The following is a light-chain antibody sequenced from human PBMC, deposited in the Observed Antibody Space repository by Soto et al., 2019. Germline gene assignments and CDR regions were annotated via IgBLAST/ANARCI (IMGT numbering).Light chain of an antibody. CDR3: QQYNSYSEA. J-gene: IGKJ1*01. V-gene: IGKV1-5*03. Sequence: DIQMTQSPSTLSGSVGDRFTITCRASETISSWLAWYQQKPGKAPKLLIYNVSNLKSGVPSRFSGSGSGTEFTLTISSLQPDDIATYYCQQYNSYSEAFGQGTKVDIK. CDR2: NVS. CDR1: ETISSW.